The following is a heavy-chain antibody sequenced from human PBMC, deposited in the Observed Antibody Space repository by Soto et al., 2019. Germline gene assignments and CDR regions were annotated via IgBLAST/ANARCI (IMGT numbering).Heavy chain of an antibody. CDR3: ARVEQPDTFYYYYYYMDV. J-gene: IGHJ6*03. CDR1: GYTFPSYY. Sequence: ASVEGSCKASGYTFPSYYIHWVRQGPGQGLEWMGWMNPNSGNTGYAQKFQGRVTMTRNTSISTAYMELSSLRSEDTAVYYYARVEQPDTFYYYYYYMDVWGKGTTVTVSS. CDR2: MNPNSGNT. V-gene: IGHV1-8*01. D-gene: IGHD6-13*01.